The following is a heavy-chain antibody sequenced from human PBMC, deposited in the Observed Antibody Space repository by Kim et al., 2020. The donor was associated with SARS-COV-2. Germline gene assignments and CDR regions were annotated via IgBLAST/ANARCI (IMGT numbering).Heavy chain of an antibody. Sequence: GGSLRLSCAASGFTFTSSAMSWVRQAPGKGLEWVSSISVSGGTTFYADSVRGRFTISRDNSKNTLSLQMNSLRADDTAVYYCIQRGSSYYFDYWGQGTLVTVSS. CDR1: GFTFTSSA. J-gene: IGHJ4*02. D-gene: IGHD6-6*01. CDR2: ISVSGGTT. V-gene: IGHV3-23*01. CDR3: IQRGSSYYFDY.